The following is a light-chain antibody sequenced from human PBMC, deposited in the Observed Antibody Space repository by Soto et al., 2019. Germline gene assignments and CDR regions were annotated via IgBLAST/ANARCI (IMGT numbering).Light chain of an antibody. CDR3: QSYDSSLSGVL. J-gene: IGLJ2*01. Sequence: QSVLTQPPSVSGAPGQRVTISCTGSNSNIGTTYDVNWYQQFPGTAPRLLIYGNNNRPSGVPDRFSGSKSGTSASLAITGLQVEDEADYYCQSYDSSLSGVLFGGGTKLTVL. CDR1: NSNIGTTYD. V-gene: IGLV1-40*01. CDR2: GNN.